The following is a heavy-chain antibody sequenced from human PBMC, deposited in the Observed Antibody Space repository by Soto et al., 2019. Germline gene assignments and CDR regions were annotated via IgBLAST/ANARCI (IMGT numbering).Heavy chain of an antibody. Sequence: GGSLRLSCAASGFTFSSYSMNWVRQAPGKGLEWVSYISSSSSTIYYADSVKGRFTISRDNAKNSLYRQMNSLRAEDTAVYYCARWGHRRITGTTGDDAFDIWGQGTMVTVSS. CDR2: ISSSSSTI. D-gene: IGHD1-7*01. V-gene: IGHV3-48*01. J-gene: IGHJ3*02. CDR3: ARWGHRRITGTTGDDAFDI. CDR1: GFTFSSYS.